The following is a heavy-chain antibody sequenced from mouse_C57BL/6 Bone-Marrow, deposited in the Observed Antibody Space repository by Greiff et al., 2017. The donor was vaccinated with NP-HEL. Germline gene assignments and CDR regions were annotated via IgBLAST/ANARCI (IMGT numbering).Heavy chain of an antibody. D-gene: IGHD2-2*01. V-gene: IGHV14-3*01. CDR3: ARWGVTTMDY. CDR1: GFNNKNTY. Sequence: EVQRVESVAELVRPGASVKLSCTASGFNNKNTYMHWVKQRPEQGLEWIGRIDPANGNTKYAPKFQGKATITADTSSNTAYLQLSSLTSEDTAIYYCARWGVTTMDYWGQGTSVTVSS. CDR2: IDPANGNT. J-gene: IGHJ4*01.